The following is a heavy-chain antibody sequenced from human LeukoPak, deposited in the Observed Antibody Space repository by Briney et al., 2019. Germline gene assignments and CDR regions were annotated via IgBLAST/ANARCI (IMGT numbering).Heavy chain of an antibody. Sequence: GASVKVSCKASGYTFTSYGISWVRQAPGQGLEWMGGIIPIFGTANYAQEFQGRVTITADESTSTAYMELSSLRSEDTAVYYCARDTGDGYNYGAFDIWGQGTMVTVSS. J-gene: IGHJ3*02. CDR2: IIPIFGTA. V-gene: IGHV1-69*13. CDR1: GYTFTSYG. D-gene: IGHD5-24*01. CDR3: ARDTGDGYNYGAFDI.